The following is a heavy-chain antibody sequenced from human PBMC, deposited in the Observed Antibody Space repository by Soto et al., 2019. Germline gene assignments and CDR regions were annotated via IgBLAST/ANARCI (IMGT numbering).Heavy chain of an antibody. Sequence: QVQLVQSGAEVKKPGASVKVSCKASGYTFTGYYMHWVRQAPGQGLEWMGWINPNSGGTNYAQKFQGWVTMTRDTSISTAYMELSRLRSDDTAVYYCAREPTIFGPRYYYMDVWGKGTTVTVSS. CDR1: GYTFTGYY. CDR2: INPNSGGT. J-gene: IGHJ6*03. CDR3: AREPTIFGPRYYYMDV. D-gene: IGHD3-3*01. V-gene: IGHV1-2*04.